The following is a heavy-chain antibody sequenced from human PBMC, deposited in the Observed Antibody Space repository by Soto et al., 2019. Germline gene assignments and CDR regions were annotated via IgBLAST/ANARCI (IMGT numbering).Heavy chain of an antibody. V-gene: IGHV4-59*01. Sequence: SETLSLTCTVSVVSITDYYWSWIRQSPGKGLESMGYIYYSGVPIYNPSLNSRATISRDTSKNQFSLKLSSVTTADTAIYYCAGTLIPIMITTHGYDQLSFDYWGQGTLVTVSS. D-gene: IGHD3-16*01. CDR3: AGTLIPIMITTHGYDQLSFDY. CDR1: VVSITDYY. J-gene: IGHJ4*02. CDR2: IYYSGVP.